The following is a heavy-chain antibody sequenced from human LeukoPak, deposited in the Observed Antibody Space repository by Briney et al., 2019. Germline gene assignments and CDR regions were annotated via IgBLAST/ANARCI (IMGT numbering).Heavy chain of an antibody. V-gene: IGHV3-23*01. CDR1: GFTFSSYA. Sequence: QAGGSLRLSCVASGFTFSSYAMSWVRQAPGKGLEWVSAISGSGGSTYYADSVKGRFTISRDNSKNTLYLQMNSLRAEDTAVYYCAKDLGGYMVRGIWTRRPKTGNFDYWGQGTLVTVSS. J-gene: IGHJ4*02. CDR2: ISGSGGST. CDR3: AKDLGGYMVRGIWTRRPKTGNFDY. D-gene: IGHD3-10*01.